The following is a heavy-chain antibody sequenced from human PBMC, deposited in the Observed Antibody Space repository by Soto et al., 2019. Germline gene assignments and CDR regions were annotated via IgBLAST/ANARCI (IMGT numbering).Heavy chain of an antibody. D-gene: IGHD3-22*01. J-gene: IGHJ5*02. CDR2: IYYSGST. Sequence: SETLSLTCTVSGGSISSCYWSWIQKPPGKGLEWIGYIYYSGSTNYNPSLKSRVTISVDTSKNQFSLKLSSVTAADTAVYYCARDSPRIGAYYYDSSGYPRRDLYNWFDPWGQGTLVTVSS. CDR3: ARDSPRIGAYYYDSSGYPRRDLYNWFDP. CDR1: GGSISSCY. V-gene: IGHV4-59*01.